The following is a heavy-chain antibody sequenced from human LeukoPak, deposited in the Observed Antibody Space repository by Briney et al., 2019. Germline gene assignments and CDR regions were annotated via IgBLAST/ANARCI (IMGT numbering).Heavy chain of an antibody. D-gene: IGHD3-22*01. CDR2: INHSGST. V-gene: IGHV4-30-2*01. CDR3: ARGRITMIVVAIRGGPLDI. J-gene: IGHJ3*02. CDR1: GGSISSGGYS. Sequence: PSQTLSLTCAVSGGSISSGGYSWSWIRQPPGKGLEWIGEINHSGSTNYNPSLKSRVTISVDTSKNQFSLKLSSVTAADTAVYYCARGRITMIVVAIRGGPLDIWGQGTMVTVSS.